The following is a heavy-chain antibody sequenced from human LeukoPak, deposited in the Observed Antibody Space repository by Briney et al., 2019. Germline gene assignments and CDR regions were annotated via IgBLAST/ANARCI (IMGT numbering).Heavy chain of an antibody. CDR1: GYTFTSYD. CDR3: ASSRYYYDSRWEHAFDI. D-gene: IGHD3-22*01. Sequence: ASVKVSCKASGYTFTSYDINWVRQATGQGLEWMGWMNPNSGNTGFAQKFQGRVTITRNTSISTAYMELSSLRSEDTAVYYCASSRYYYDSRWEHAFDIWGQGTMVTVSS. V-gene: IGHV1-8*03. CDR2: MNPNSGNT. J-gene: IGHJ3*02.